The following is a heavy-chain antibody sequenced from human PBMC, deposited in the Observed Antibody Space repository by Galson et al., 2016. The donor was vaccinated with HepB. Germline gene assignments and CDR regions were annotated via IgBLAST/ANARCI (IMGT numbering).Heavy chain of an antibody. J-gene: IGHJ3*02. CDR1: GYRFTGHW. Sequence: QSGAEVKKPGESLKISCKGSGYRFTGHWIGWVRQMPGKGLEWMGIIYPADSDTRYTPSFRGQVTISADKSISTAYLQWNSLKASDTAMYFCARQKTFCDSGGDFGIWGQGTMVTVSS. CDR2: IYPADSDT. V-gene: IGHV5-51*01. CDR3: ARQKTFCDSGGDFGI. D-gene: IGHD2/OR15-2a*01.